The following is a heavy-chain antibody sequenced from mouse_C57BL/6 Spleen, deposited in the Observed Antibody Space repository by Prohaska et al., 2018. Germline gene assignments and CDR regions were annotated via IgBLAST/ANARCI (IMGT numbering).Heavy chain of an antibody. V-gene: IGHV1-18*01. CDR2: INPNNGGT. J-gene: IGHJ2*01. CDR3: ARGLYYYGSSYVGYFDY. D-gene: IGHD1-1*01. Sequence: HGKSLEWIGDINPNNGGTIYNQKFKGKATLTVDKSSSTAYMELRSLTSEDTAVYYCARGLYYYGSSYVGYFDYWGQGTTLTVSS.